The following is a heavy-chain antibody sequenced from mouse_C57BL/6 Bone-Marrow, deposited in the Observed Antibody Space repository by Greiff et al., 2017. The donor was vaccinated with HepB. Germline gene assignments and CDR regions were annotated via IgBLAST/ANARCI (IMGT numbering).Heavy chain of an antibody. CDR3: ARGGLWLRRGYWYFDV. Sequence: VKLMESGAELARPGASVKLSCKASGYTFTSYGISWVKQRTGQGLEWIGEIYPRSGNTYYNEKFKGKATLTADKSSSTAYMELRSLTSEDSAVYFCARGGLWLRRGYWYFDVWGTGTTVTVSS. CDR2: IYPRSGNT. CDR1: GYTFTSYG. J-gene: IGHJ1*03. D-gene: IGHD2-2*01. V-gene: IGHV1-81*01.